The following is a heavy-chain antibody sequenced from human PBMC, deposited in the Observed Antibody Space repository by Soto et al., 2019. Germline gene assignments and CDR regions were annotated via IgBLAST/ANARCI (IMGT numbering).Heavy chain of an antibody. CDR2: TSSSGGPT. Sequence: QVQLMESGGGVVQPGGSLRLSYVTSGFTFSSYSMHWFRQAPGKGLEWVAVTSSSGGPTFYADSVKGRFTISRDNSKNTLYLQMNSLRTEDTGVYYCAREVVTTQWYFDNWGQGILVTVSS. J-gene: IGHJ4*02. CDR3: AREVVTTQWYFDN. D-gene: IGHD1-1*01. CDR1: GFTFSSYS. V-gene: IGHV3-30-3*01.